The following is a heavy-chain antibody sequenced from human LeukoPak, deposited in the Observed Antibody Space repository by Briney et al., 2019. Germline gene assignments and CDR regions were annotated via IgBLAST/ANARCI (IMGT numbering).Heavy chain of an antibody. D-gene: IGHD5-12*01. CDR2: ISGSGGST. CDR3: AKGGYAGRDYFDY. CDR1: GFTFSYYA. J-gene: IGHJ4*02. Sequence: GGSLRLSCAASGFTFSYYAMHWVRQAPGKGLEWVSAISGSGGSTYYADSVKGRFTISRDNSKNTLYLQMNSLRAEDTAVYYCAKGGYAGRDYFDYWGQGTLVTVSS. V-gene: IGHV3-23*01.